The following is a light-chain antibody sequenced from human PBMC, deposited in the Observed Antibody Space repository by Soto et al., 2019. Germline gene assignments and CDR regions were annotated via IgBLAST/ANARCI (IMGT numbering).Light chain of an antibody. CDR3: QQYYSTPWT. J-gene: IGKJ1*01. V-gene: IGKV4-1*01. CDR2: WAS. Sequence: DLVMTHSPEALAVSLDERATINCKSSQSVLYSSNNKNYLAWYQQKPGQPPKLLIYWASTRESGVPDRFSGSGSGTDFTLTISSLQAEDVAVYYCQQYYSTPWTFGQGTKVDIK. CDR1: QSVLYSSNNKNY.